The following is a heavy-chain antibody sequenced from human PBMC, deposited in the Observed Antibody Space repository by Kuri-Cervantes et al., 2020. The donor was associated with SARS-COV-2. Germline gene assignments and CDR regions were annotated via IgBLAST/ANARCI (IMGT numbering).Heavy chain of an antibody. V-gene: IGHV3-11*04. CDR1: GFIFSDYY. D-gene: IGHD2-2*01. Sequence: GESLKISCAASGFIFSDYYMTWVRQAPGKGLEWVSNIGTSGTTKYYADSVKGRFTISRDNAKNSLYLQMSSLRAEDTAVYYCANVPSIVVVPAAVLLYYWGQGTLVTVSS. J-gene: IGHJ4*02. CDR3: ANVPSIVVVPAAVLLYY. CDR2: IGTSGTTK.